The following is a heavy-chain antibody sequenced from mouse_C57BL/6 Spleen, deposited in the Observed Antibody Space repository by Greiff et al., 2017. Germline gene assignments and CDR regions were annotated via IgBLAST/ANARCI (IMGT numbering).Heavy chain of an antibody. CDR3: AKNRAPHYYGSSYGWFAY. Sequence: QVQLQQSGPGLVQPSQSLSITCTVSGFSLTSDGVHWVRQSPGKGLEWLGVIWRGGSTDYNAAFMSRLSITKDNSKSQVFFKMNSLQADDTAIYYCAKNRAPHYYGSSYGWFAYWGQGTLVTVSA. CDR1: GFSLTSDG. J-gene: IGHJ3*01. D-gene: IGHD1-1*01. CDR2: IWRGGST. V-gene: IGHV2-5*01.